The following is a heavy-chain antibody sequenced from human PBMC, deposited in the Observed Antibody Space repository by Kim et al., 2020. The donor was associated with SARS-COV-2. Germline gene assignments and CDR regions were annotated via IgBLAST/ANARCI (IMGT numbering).Heavy chain of an antibody. V-gene: IGHV3-15*01. CDR3: TTVVYGSGSCPD. J-gene: IGHJ4*02. Sequence: DYAAPVKGRFTISRDDSKNTLYLQMNSLKTEDTAVYYCTTVVYGSGSCPDWGQGTLVTVSS. D-gene: IGHD3-10*01.